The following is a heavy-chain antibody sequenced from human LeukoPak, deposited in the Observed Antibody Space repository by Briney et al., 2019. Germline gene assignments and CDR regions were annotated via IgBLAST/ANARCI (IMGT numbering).Heavy chain of an antibody. J-gene: IGHJ6*03. Sequence: GESLKISCKGSGYSFTSYWIGWVRQMPGKGLEWMGIIYPGDSDTRYGPSFQGQVTISADKSISTAYLQWSSLKASDTAMYYCARHNWPQLSFSDYYYMDVWGKGTTVTVSS. V-gene: IGHV5-51*01. D-gene: IGHD6-6*01. CDR2: IYPGDSDT. CDR1: GYSFTSYW. CDR3: ARHNWPQLSFSDYYYMDV.